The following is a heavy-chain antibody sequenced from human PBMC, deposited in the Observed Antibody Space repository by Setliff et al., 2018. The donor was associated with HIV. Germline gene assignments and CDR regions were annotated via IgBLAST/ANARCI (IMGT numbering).Heavy chain of an antibody. CDR2: INHDRTT. CDR1: GGSITGYY. V-gene: IGHV4-34*01. CDR3: ARGPPFAF. J-gene: IGHJ4*02. Sequence: SETLSLTCTVSGGSITGYYWSWIRQPPGKGLEWIGEINHDRTTNYNPSLESRVTVSEDTSRHQFFLKLTSVTADDTGVYYCARGPPFAFWGQGLLVTVSS.